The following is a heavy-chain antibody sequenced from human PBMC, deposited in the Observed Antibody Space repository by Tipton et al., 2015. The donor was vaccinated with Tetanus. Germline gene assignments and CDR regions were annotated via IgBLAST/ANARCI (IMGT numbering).Heavy chain of an antibody. J-gene: IGHJ4*02. CDR2: IYHSGTT. Sequence: TLSLTCTVSGGSISSGDYYWSWIRQPPGEGLEWIGYIYHSGTTYYNPSLKSRVTISVDTSKNQLSPRLNSVTSADTAVYYCARTSGYMYSDCWGQGTLVTVSS. D-gene: IGHD3-3*01. V-gene: IGHV4-30-4*01. CDR3: ARTSGYMYSDC. CDR1: GGSISSGDYY.